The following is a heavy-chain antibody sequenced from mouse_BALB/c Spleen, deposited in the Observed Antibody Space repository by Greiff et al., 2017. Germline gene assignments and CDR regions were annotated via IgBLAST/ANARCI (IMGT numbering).Heavy chain of an antibody. CDR2: FYPGSGSI. J-gene: IGHJ1*01. CDR3: ARHEEDDGYSSYWYFDV. D-gene: IGHD2-3*01. CDR1: GYTFTEYI. Sequence: QVQLKQSGAELVKPGASVKLSCKASGYTFTEYIIHWVKQRSGQGLEWIGWFYPGSGSIKYNEKFKDKATLTADKSSSTVYMELSRLTSEDSAVYFCARHEEDDGYSSYWYFDVWGAGTTVTVSS. V-gene: IGHV1-62-2*01.